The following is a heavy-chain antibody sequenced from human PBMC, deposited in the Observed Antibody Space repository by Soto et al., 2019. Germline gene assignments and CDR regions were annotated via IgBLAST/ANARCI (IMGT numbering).Heavy chain of an antibody. CDR3: ASPDYDFWSGYSDY. V-gene: IGHV3-23*01. CDR1: GFTFSSYA. CDR2: ISGSGGST. D-gene: IGHD3-3*01. Sequence: GGSLRLSCAASGFTFSSYAMSWVRQAPGKGLEWVSAISGSGGSTYYADSVKGRFTISRDNSKNTLYLQMNSLRAEDTAVYYCASPDYDFWSGYSDYWGQGTLVTVSS. J-gene: IGHJ4*02.